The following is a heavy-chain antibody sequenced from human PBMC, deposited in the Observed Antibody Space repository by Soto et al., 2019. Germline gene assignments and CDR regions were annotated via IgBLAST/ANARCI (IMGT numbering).Heavy chain of an antibody. Sequence: QITLNESGPTQVKPRQTLTLTCTFSGFSLTTSGVGVGWIRQSSGKAPEWLALIYWDDDKRYSPSLKSRLTVPQGTCKNLVLLRKADLDAADAATYYCAHRVLPGVSGLDTTTVIYFVFLGKGTPVAVSS. CDR2: IYWDDDK. CDR3: AHRVLPGVSGLDTTTVIYFVF. J-gene: IGHJ4*01. V-gene: IGHV2-5*02. CDR1: GFSLTTSGVG. D-gene: IGHD5-18*01.